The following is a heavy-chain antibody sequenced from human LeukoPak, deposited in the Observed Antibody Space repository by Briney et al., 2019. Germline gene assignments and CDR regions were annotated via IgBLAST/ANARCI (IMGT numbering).Heavy chain of an antibody. CDR3: AKGSLLEEDSSGYIYYFDY. J-gene: IGHJ4*02. CDR2: ISWNSGSI. CDR1: GFTFDDYA. V-gene: IGHV3-9*01. Sequence: TGGSLRLSCAASGFTFDDYAMHWVRQAPGKGLEWVSGISWNSGSIGYADSVKGRFTISRDNAKNSLYLQMNSLRAEDTALYYCAKGSLLEEDSSGYIYYFDYWGQGTLVTVSS. D-gene: IGHD3-22*01.